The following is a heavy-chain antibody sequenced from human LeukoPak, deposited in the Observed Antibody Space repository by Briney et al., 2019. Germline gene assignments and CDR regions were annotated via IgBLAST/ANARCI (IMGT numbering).Heavy chain of an antibody. D-gene: IGHD6-13*01. CDR1: GGTFSSYA. CDR2: IIPIFGTA. CDR3: ARDARGAAAADDPFDI. Sequence: SVKVSCKASGGTFSSYAISWVRQAPGQGLEWMGGIIPIFGTANYAQKFQGRVTITADESTSTAYMELSSLRSEDTAVYYCARDARGAAAADDPFDIWGQGTMVTVST. V-gene: IGHV1-69*13. J-gene: IGHJ3*02.